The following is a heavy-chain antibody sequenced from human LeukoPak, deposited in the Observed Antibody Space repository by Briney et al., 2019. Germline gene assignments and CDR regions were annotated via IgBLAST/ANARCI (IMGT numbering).Heavy chain of an antibody. J-gene: IGHJ4*02. CDR2: IYTSGST. D-gene: IGHD3-10*01. CDR3: ARGLWFGDENPPYFDY. V-gene: IGHV4-61*02. CDR1: GGSISSGSNY. Sequence: PSQTLSLTCTVSGGSISSGSNYWSWIRQPAGKGLEWIGRIYTSGSTNYNPSLKSRVTISVDTSKNQFSLKLSSVTAADTAVYYCARGLWFGDENPPYFDYWGQGTLVTVSS.